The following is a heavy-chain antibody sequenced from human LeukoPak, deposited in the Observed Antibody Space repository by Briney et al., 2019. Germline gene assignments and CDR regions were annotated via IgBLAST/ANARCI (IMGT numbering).Heavy chain of an antibody. J-gene: IGHJ4*02. Sequence: SETLSLTCTVSGGSISSTNFYWGWIRQPPGKGLEWIGSIYYSGSTYYNPSLKSRVTISVDTSKNQFSLKLTSVTAADTAVYYCARNRGAPAVAVATFDYWGQGTLVTVSS. CDR2: IYYSGST. V-gene: IGHV4-39*01. D-gene: IGHD6-19*01. CDR1: GGSISSTNFY. CDR3: ARNRGAPAVAVATFDY.